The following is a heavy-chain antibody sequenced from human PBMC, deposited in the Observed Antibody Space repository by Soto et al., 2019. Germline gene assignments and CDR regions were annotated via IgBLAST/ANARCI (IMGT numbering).Heavy chain of an antibody. CDR1: GYTFTSYD. CDR3: ARGHRRWLQLRPGMDV. Sequence: GASVKVSCKASGYTFTSYDINWVRQATGQGLEWMGWMNPNSGNTGYAQKFQGRVTMTRNTSISTAYMELSSLRSEDTAVYYCARGHRRWLQLRPGMDVWGQGTTVTVSS. D-gene: IGHD5-12*01. CDR2: MNPNSGNT. J-gene: IGHJ6*02. V-gene: IGHV1-8*01.